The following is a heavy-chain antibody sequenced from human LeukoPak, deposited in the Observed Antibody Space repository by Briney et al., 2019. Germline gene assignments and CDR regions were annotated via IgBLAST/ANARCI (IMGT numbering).Heavy chain of an antibody. CDR2: INHSGST. V-gene: IGHV4-34*01. CDR3: ARRGNQQLVGRGCDY. J-gene: IGHJ4*02. D-gene: IGHD6-13*01. CDR1: GGSFSGYY. Sequence: PSGTLSLTCAVYGGSFSGYYWRWIRQPPGKGLEWIGEINHSGSTNYNPSLKSRVTISVDTSKHQFSLKLSSVTAADTAVYYCARRGNQQLVGRGCDYWGQGTLVTVSS.